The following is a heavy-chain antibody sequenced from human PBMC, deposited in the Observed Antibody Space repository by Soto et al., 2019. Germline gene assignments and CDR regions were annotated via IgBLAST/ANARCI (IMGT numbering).Heavy chain of an antibody. CDR1: GFTMSTYR. J-gene: IGHJ4*02. Sequence: EVQLVESGGGLVQPGGSLRLSCAASGFTMSTYRMSWVRQAPGKGLEWVAHIGQGGSQEYYAESVKGRFTISRDNAKNSLLLQMNSLRDEDTAVYYCARRSATVAGWGTFDYWGQGALVIVTS. CDR3: ARRSATVAGWGTFDY. D-gene: IGHD6-19*01. CDR2: IGQGGSQE. V-gene: IGHV3-7*01.